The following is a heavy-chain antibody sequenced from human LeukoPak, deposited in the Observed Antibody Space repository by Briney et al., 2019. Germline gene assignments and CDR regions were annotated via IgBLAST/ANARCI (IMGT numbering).Heavy chain of an antibody. J-gene: IGHJ4*02. D-gene: IGHD3-22*01. V-gene: IGHV3-23*01. CDR1: RFTFRSFG. Sequence: GSLPLSCAASRFTFRSFGMSWVRPAPGKGLGWVSAISGSGGSTYYADSVKGRFTICRDNSKNTVYLQMNSRRAEDTAIYYCAKGPFFYYDASGYNYFESWGQGTLVTVSS. CDR3: AKGPFFYYDASGYNYFES. CDR2: ISGSGGST.